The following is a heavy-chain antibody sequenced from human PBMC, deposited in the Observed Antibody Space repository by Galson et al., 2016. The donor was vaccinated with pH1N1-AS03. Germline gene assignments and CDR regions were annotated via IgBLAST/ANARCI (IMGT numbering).Heavy chain of an antibody. CDR1: QATFSSYG. V-gene: IGHV3-30*03. CDR2: ISSDGSET. Sequence: SLRLSCAASQATFSSYGMHWVRQAPGGGLEWVSFISSDGSETYYADSVKGRFTISRDNSKRTLFVQLNSLRRDDTAVYFGARDYAYCNGPSCFNIYDWGQGTLVIVSP. D-gene: IGHD2-21*01. J-gene: IGHJ4*02. CDR3: ARDYAYCNGPSCFNIYD.